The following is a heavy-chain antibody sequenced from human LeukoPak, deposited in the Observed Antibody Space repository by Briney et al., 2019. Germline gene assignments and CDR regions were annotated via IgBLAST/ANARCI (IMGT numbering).Heavy chain of an antibody. J-gene: IGHJ4*02. Sequence: GTSLRLSCAASGFTFTSYGMHWIRQSPGKGLEWVALITYDGYYKYYSDSVKGRFTISSDTSKNTLYLQMNSLRAEDTAVYYCARDLSPVVRASPMGYWGQGTLVTVSS. CDR1: GFTFTSYG. V-gene: IGHV3-30*03. CDR2: ITYDGYYK. CDR3: ARDLSPVVRASPMGY. D-gene: IGHD3-10*01.